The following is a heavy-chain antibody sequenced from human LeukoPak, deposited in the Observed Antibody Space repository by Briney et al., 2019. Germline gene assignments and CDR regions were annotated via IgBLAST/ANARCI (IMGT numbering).Heavy chain of an antibody. CDR1: GGSISSYY. CDR2: IYYSGST. V-gene: IGHV4-59*08. D-gene: IGHD3-22*01. CDR3: ARLYYDSSGYYGAFDI. Sequence: PSETLSLTCTVSGGSISSYYWSWIRRPPGKGLEWIGCIYYSGSTNYNPSLKSRVAISVDTSKNQFSLKLSSVTAADTAVYYCARLYYDSSGYYGAFDIWGQGTMVTVSS. J-gene: IGHJ3*02.